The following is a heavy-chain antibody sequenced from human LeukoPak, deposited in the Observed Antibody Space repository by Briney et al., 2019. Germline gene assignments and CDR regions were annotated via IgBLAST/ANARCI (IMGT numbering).Heavy chain of an antibody. V-gene: IGHV4-34*01. CDR1: GGSFSGYY. CDR2: INHSGST. J-gene: IGHJ3*02. Sequence: PSETLSLTCAVYGGSFSGYYRSWIRQPPGKGLEWIGEINHSGSTNYSPSLKSRVTISVDTSKNQFSLKLSSVTAADTAVYYCARWIVATSLKDAFDIWGQGTMVTVSS. D-gene: IGHD5-12*01. CDR3: ARWIVATSLKDAFDI.